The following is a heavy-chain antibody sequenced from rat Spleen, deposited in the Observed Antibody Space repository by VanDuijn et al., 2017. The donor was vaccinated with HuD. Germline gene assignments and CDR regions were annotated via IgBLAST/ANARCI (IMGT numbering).Heavy chain of an antibody. V-gene: IGHV5-25*01. CDR1: GFTFSDYY. CDR3: ARLDLHYFDY. J-gene: IGHJ2*01. Sequence: EVQLVESDGGLVQPGRSLKLSCAASGFTFSDYYMVWVRQAPTKGLEWVASISPSGGNTYYRDSVKGRFTISRDNAKSTLYLQMDSLRSEDTATYYCARLDLHYFDYWGQGVMVTVSS. CDR2: ISPSGGNT.